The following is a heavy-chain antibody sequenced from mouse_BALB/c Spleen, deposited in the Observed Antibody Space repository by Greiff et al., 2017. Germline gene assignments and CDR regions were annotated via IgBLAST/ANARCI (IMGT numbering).Heavy chain of an antibody. CDR1: GYSFTSYW. CDR2: IYPGNSDT. V-gene: IGHV1-5*01. Sequence: VQLKQSGTVLARPGASVKMSCKASGYSFTSYWMHWVKQRPGQGLEWIGAIYPGNSDTSYNQKFKGKAKLTAVTSASTAYMQLSSLTSEDSAVYYCARTTGTGAMDYWGQGTSVTVSS. CDR3: ARTTGTGAMDY. D-gene: IGHD4-1*01. J-gene: IGHJ4*01.